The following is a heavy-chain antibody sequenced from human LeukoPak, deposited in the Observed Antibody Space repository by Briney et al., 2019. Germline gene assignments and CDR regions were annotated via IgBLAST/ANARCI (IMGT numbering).Heavy chain of an antibody. Sequence: PSETLSLTCTVSGGSLTSSSYYWGWIRQPPGKGLEWIGSIYYSGSPYYKSSLKSRVTISVDTSKNQFSLKLSSVTAADTAVYYCAKPVEVLTHRDAFDIWGQGTMVTVSS. J-gene: IGHJ3*02. CDR2: IYYSGSP. CDR1: GGSLTSSSYY. D-gene: IGHD1-14*01. CDR3: AKPVEVLTHRDAFDI. V-gene: IGHV4-39*07.